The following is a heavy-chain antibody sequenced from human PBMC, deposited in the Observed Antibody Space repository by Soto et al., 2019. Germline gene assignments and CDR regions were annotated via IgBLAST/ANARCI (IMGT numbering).Heavy chain of an antibody. CDR3: ANAQVAGVT. J-gene: IGHJ5*02. CDR1: GFTFSSYA. D-gene: IGHD6-19*01. V-gene: IGHV3-23*04. Sequence: EVQLVESGGGLVQPGGSLRLSCAASGFTFSSYAMSWVRQAPGKGLEWVSAISGSGGSTYYAVSLKGRFTSSRDNSKNTLYLQMISVRDEDTAVYYCANAQVAGVTWGQETLVTVCS. CDR2: ISGSGGST.